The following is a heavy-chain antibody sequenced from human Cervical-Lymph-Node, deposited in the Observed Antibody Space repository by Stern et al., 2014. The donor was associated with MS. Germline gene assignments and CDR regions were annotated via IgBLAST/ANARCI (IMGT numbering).Heavy chain of an antibody. CDR2: ISSSSSTI. J-gene: IGHJ4*02. Sequence: QLVQSGGALVQPGGSLRLSCAASGLTLSLYGMNWVRQAPGKGLEWISYISSSSSTIYYADSVKGRFTVSRDNAKNSLYLQMNSLRAEDTAVYHCARGFGYFDLWGQGTLVTVSS. V-gene: IGHV3-48*01. D-gene: IGHD3-16*01. CDR1: GLTLSLYG. CDR3: ARGFGYFDL.